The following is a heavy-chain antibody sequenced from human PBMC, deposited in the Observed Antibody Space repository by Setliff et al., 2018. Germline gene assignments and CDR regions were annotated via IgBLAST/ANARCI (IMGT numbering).Heavy chain of an antibody. V-gene: IGHV1-69*04. CDR1: EDSFTNYA. Sequence: SVKVSCKAPEDSFTNYALSWVRQAPGQGLEWMGRIVLSSGEPKFEQKFQDRLTITADKSTTTAYMELINLSSDDTAIYYCAIHRNSPYYFNYWGQGALVTVSS. CDR2: IVLSSGEP. D-gene: IGHD1-1*01. J-gene: IGHJ4*02. CDR3: AIHRNSPYYFNY.